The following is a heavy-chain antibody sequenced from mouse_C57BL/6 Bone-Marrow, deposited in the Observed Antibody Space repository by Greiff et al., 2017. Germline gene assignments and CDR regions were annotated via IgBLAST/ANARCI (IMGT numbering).Heavy chain of an antibody. V-gene: IGHV1-69*01. J-gene: IGHJ4*01. Sequence: VQLQQPGAELVMPGASVKLSCKASGYTFTSYWMHWVKQRPGQGLEWIGEIDPSDSYTNYNQKFKGKSTVTVDKSSSTAYMQLSSLTSEDSAVEYCSRRWVLNSMDYWGQGTSVTVSS. D-gene: IGHD2-3*01. CDR2: IDPSDSYT. CDR3: SRRWVLNSMDY. CDR1: GYTFTSYW.